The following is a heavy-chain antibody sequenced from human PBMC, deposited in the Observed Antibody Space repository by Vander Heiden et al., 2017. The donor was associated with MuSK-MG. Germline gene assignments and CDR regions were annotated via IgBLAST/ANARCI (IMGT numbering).Heavy chain of an antibody. CDR2: IFSNDEK. CDR3: ARGPTVVTGDHDAFDI. J-gene: IGHJ3*02. CDR1: GFSLSNARMG. Sequence: QVTLKESGPVLVKPTETLTLTCTVSGFSLSNARMGVSWIRQPPGKALEWLAHIFSNDEKSYSTSQKSRLTISKDTSKSQVVLTMTNMDPVDTATYYCARGPTVVTGDHDAFDIWGQGTMVTVSS. V-gene: IGHV2-26*01. D-gene: IGHD4-17*01.